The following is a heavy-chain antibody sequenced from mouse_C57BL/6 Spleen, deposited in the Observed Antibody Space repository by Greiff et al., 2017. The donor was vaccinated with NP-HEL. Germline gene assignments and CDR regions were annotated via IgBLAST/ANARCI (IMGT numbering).Heavy chain of an antibody. CDR2: IDPSDSET. CDR1: GYTFTSYW. V-gene: IGHV1-52*01. Sequence: QVQLQQPGAGLVRPGSSVKLSCKASGYTFTSYWMHWVKQRPIQGLEWIGNIDPSDSETHYNQKFKDKATLTVDKSSSTAYMQLSSLTSEDSAVYYCARRDYYGSSEWFAYWGQGTLVTVSA. J-gene: IGHJ3*01. D-gene: IGHD1-1*01. CDR3: ARRDYYGSSEWFAY.